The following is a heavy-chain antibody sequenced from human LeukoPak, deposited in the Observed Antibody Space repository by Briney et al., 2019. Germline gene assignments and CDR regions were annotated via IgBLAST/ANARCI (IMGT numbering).Heavy chain of an antibody. CDR3: ARDWGSGFDY. D-gene: IGHD3-16*01. J-gene: IGHJ4*02. Sequence: GGSLRLSCAASGFSFNSYAMNWVRQAPGKGLEWVSSISSSSNYIYYADSLRGRFTISRDDAKNSLYLQMNSLRVEDAAVYYCARDWGSGFDYWGQGTLVTVSS. CDR1: GFSFNSYA. CDR2: ISSSSNYI. V-gene: IGHV3-21*01.